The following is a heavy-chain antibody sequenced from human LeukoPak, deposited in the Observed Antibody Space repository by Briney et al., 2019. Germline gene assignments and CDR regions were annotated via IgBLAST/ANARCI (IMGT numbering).Heavy chain of an antibody. J-gene: IGHJ4*02. Sequence: SSETLSLTCTVSGGSISSGGYYWSWIRQHPGKGLEWIGYIYYSGSTYYNPSLKSRVTISVDTSKNQFSLKLSSVTAADTAVYYCARALVVPAARDFYFDYWGQGTLVTVSS. V-gene: IGHV4-31*03. CDR3: ARALVVPAARDFYFDY. CDR1: GGSISSGGYY. CDR2: IYYSGST. D-gene: IGHD2-2*01.